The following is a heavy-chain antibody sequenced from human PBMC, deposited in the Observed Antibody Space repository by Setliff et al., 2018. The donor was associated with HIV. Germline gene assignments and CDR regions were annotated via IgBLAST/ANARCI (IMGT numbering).Heavy chain of an antibody. Sequence: GGSLRLSCAASGFTFSNYWIHWVRQAPGKGLVWVSHINSDGSSTTYADSVKGRFTISRDNAKNTLYLQMNSLRVEDTAVYYCARGKIVVVPAAMRPFDYWGQGTPVTVSS. J-gene: IGHJ4*02. CDR3: ARGKIVVVPAAMRPFDY. CDR2: INSDGSST. D-gene: IGHD2-2*01. V-gene: IGHV3-74*03. CDR1: GFTFSNYW.